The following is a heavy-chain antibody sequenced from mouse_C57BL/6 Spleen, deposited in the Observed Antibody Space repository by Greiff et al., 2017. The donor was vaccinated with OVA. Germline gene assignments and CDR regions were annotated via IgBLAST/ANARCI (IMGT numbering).Heavy chain of an antibody. J-gene: IGHJ3*01. CDR3: TREYYGSSYGFAD. D-gene: IGHD1-1*01. V-gene: IGHV1-5*01. Sequence: EVQLQQSGTVLARPGASVKMSCKTSGYTFTSYWMHWVKQRPGQGLEWIGAIYPGNSDTSYNQKFKGKAKLTAVTSASTAYMELSSLTNEDSAVYYGTREYYGSSYGFADWGQGTLVTVSA. CDR2: IYPGNSDT. CDR1: GYTFTSYW.